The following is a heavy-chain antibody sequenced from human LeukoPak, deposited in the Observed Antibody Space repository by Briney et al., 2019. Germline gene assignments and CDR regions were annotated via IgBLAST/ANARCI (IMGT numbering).Heavy chain of an antibody. J-gene: IGHJ4*02. D-gene: IGHD1-7*01. CDR3: ARELELRY. CDR2: INDSGSI. CDR1: GGSFSGYY. Sequence: SETLSLTCAVYGGSFSGYYWSWIRQPPGKGLEWIGEINDSGSINCNPSLKSRVTISVDRSKNQFSLKLSSVTAADTAVYYCARELELRYWGQGTLVTVSS. V-gene: IGHV4-34*01.